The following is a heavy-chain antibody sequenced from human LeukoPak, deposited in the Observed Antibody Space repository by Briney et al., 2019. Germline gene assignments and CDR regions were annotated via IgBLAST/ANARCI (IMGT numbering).Heavy chain of an antibody. D-gene: IGHD4-11*01. J-gene: IGHJ3*02. Sequence: GGSLRLSCAASGFTFSSYAMHWVRQAPGKGLEWVAVISYDGSNKYYADSVKGRFTISRDNSKNTLYLQMNSLRAEDTAVYYCARFTDLNAFDIWGQGTMVTVSS. CDR1: GFTFSSYA. CDR2: ISYDGSNK. V-gene: IGHV3-30*04. CDR3: ARFTDLNAFDI.